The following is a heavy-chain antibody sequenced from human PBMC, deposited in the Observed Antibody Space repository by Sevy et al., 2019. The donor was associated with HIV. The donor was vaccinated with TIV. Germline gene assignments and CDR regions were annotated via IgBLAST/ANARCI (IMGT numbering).Heavy chain of an antibody. CDR2: FDPEDGET. CDR1: GYTLTEFS. Sequence: ASVKVSCKVSGYTLTEFSMHWVRQAPGKGLEWMGGFDPEDGETIYAQMFQGRVTMTEDTSTDTTYMELSSLRSEDTAVYYCAIGPLGGTILPWGQGTLVTVSS. D-gene: IGHD3-3*01. J-gene: IGHJ5*02. CDR3: AIGPLGGTILP. V-gene: IGHV1-24*01.